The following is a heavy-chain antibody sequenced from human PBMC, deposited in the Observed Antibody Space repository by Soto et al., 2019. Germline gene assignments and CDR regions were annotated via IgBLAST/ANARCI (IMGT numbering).Heavy chain of an antibody. D-gene: IGHD3-10*01. J-gene: IGHJ4*02. CDR1: GFSFSSSW. V-gene: IGHV3-7*01. CDR2: IKKDGTEI. Sequence: EVQLMESGGGLVQPGGSLRLSCVTSGFSFSSSWMAWVRQAPGKGLEWVADIKKDGTEINYVDSVKGRVTISRDNAMNSLYLQMDSLTVEDTAVYYCGSDPYYGAIDYWGLGTQVIVSS. CDR3: GSDPYYGAIDY.